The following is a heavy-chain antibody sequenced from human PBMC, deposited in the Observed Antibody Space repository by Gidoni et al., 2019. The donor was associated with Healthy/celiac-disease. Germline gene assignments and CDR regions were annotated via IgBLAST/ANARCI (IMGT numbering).Heavy chain of an antibody. J-gene: IGHJ3*02. CDR2: ISYDGSNK. V-gene: IGHV3-30*18. Sequence: QVQLVESGGGVVQPGRSLRLSCAASGFPFGTSGMNWVRQAPGKGLEWVAVISYDGSNKYYADSVKGRFTISRDNSKNTLYLQMNSLRAEDTAVYYCAKGDYYDSSGYPDAFDIWGQGTMVTVSS. D-gene: IGHD3-22*01. CDR3: AKGDYYDSSGYPDAFDI. CDR1: GFPFGTSG.